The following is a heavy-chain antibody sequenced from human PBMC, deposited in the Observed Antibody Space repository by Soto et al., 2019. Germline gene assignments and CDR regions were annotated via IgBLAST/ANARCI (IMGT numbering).Heavy chain of an antibody. CDR1: GSHFSDHY. CDR3: ARVGSLVAAAGVYSDY. Sequence: SLGRSCADSGSHFSDHYMSWIRQAPGKGLEWVSYISSSGSTIYYADAVKGRFTISRDNAKNSLDLQMKSLRAEDTAVCYCARVGSLVAAAGVYSDYWGQGTLVTVSS. V-gene: IGHV3-11*01. J-gene: IGHJ4*02. CDR2: ISSSGSTI. D-gene: IGHD6-13*01.